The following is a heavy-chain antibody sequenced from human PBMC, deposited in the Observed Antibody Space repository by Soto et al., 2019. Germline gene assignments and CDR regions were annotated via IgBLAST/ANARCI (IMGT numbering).Heavy chain of an antibody. CDR1: GGSISSSNW. Sequence: QVQLQASGPGLVKPSGTLSLTCAVSGGSISSSNWWRWVRQPPGKGLEWIGEIYHSGSTNYNPSPKRRVTISVDKSKNQFSLKLSSVTAADTAVYYCARTPKDLQYGDYPTWGQGTLVTVSS. D-gene: IGHD4-17*01. J-gene: IGHJ4*02. V-gene: IGHV4-4*02. CDR2: IYHSGST. CDR3: ARTPKDLQYGDYPT.